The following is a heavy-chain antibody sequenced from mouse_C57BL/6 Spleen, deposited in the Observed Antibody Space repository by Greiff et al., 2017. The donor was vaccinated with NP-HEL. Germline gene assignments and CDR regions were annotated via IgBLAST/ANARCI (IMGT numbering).Heavy chain of an antibody. V-gene: IGHV1-82*01. CDR1: GYAFSSSW. Sequence: QVQLKESGPELVKPGASVKISCKASGYAFSSSWMNWVKQRPGKGLEWIGRIYPGDGDTNYNGKFKGKATLTADKSSSTAYMQLSSLTSEDSAVYFCARENPYDGSFAYWGQGTLVTVSA. J-gene: IGHJ3*01. CDR2: IYPGDGDT. D-gene: IGHD2-3*01. CDR3: ARENPYDGSFAY.